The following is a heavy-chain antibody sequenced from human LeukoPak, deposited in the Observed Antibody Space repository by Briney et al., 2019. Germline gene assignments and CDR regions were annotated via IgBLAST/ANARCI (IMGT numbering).Heavy chain of an antibody. V-gene: IGHV4-59*08. CDR2: IYYSGST. D-gene: IGHD3-22*01. CDR1: GGSISSYY. Sequence: SETLSLTCTVSGGSISSYYWSWIRQPPGKGLEWIGYIYYSGSTNYNPSLKSRVTISVDTSKNHFSLKLTSVTAADTAVYYCARRYYYGSSEEGRDIWGQGTKVTVSS. CDR3: ARRYYYGSSEEGRDI. J-gene: IGHJ3*02.